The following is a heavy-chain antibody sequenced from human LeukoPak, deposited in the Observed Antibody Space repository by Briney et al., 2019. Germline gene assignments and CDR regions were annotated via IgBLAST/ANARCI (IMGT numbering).Heavy chain of an antibody. CDR2: IYYSGST. J-gene: IGHJ5*02. CDR1: GGSFSGYY. Sequence: SETLSLTCAVYGGSFSGYYWSWIRQPPGKGLQWIGSIYYSGSTHYNPSLKSRVNISVDTSKNQFSLKLSSVTAADTAVYYCARASPHYYDSSGYHNWFDPWGQGTLVTVSS. V-gene: IGHV4-34*01. D-gene: IGHD3-22*01. CDR3: ARASPHYYDSSGYHNWFDP.